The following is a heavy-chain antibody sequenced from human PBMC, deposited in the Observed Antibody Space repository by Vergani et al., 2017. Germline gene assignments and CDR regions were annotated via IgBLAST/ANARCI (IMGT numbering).Heavy chain of an antibody. Sequence: QVQLVQSGAEVKKPGASVKVSCKASGYTFTSYGISWVRQAPGQGLEWMGWISAYNGNRNYAQKLQGRVTMTTVTSTSTAYMELRSLRSDDMAMYYCARASGDSFYYYYYMDVWGKGTTVTVSS. J-gene: IGHJ6*03. CDR1: GYTFTSYG. D-gene: IGHD7-27*01. V-gene: IGHV1-18*03. CDR2: ISAYNGNR. CDR3: ARASGDSFYYYYYMDV.